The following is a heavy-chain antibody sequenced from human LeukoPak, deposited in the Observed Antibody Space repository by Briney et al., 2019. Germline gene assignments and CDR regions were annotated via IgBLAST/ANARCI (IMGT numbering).Heavy chain of an antibody. CDR2: ISAYNGNT. D-gene: IGHD2-15*01. Sequence: ASVKVSCKASGYTFATYSISWMRQAPGQGLEWMGWISAYNGNTNYAQKFQDRVTMTTDTSTSTAYMELRSLRSDDTAVYYCARVRDXDYGXXWGQGTLVT. V-gene: IGHV1-18*01. CDR1: GYTFATYS. J-gene: IGHJ4*02. CDR3: ARVRDXDYGXX.